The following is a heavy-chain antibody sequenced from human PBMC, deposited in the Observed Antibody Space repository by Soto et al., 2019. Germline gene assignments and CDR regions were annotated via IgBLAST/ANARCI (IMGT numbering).Heavy chain of an antibody. CDR3: ARDGHIVVVPAASDFDY. V-gene: IGHV3-48*02. D-gene: IGHD2-2*01. CDR2: ISSSSSTI. J-gene: IGHJ4*02. Sequence: GGSLRLSCAASGFTFSSYSMNWVRQAPGKGLEWVSYISSSSSTIYYADSVKGRFTISRDNAKNSLYLQMNSLRDEDTAVYYCARDGHIVVVPAASDFDYWGQGTLVTVSS. CDR1: GFTFSSYS.